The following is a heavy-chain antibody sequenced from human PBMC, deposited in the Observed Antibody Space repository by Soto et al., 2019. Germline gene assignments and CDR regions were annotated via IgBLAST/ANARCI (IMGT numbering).Heavy chain of an antibody. Sequence: QMQLVQSGPEVKKPGTSVKVSCKASGFTFTSSAVQWVRQARGQRLEWIGWIVVGSGNTNYAQKFQERVTITRDISTSTAYMELSSLRSEDTAVYYCEAGVDYIAGIHYYYGMDVWGQGNTVTVS. D-gene: IGHD2-15*01. J-gene: IGHJ6*02. CDR3: EAGVDYIAGIHYYYGMDV. CDR2: IVVGSGNT. CDR1: GFTFTSSA. V-gene: IGHV1-58*01.